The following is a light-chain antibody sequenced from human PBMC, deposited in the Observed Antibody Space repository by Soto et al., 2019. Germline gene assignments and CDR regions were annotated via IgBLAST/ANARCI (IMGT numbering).Light chain of an antibody. Sequence: EIVLTQSPGTLSLSPGERATLSCRASQSVSSRLAWYQQKPGQAPRLLISGASSRATGTPDRFSGSGSATDFTLTITRLEPEDFAVYYCQQYGSSPQTFGQGTKVDI. CDR3: QQYGSSPQT. V-gene: IGKV3-20*01. J-gene: IGKJ1*01. CDR1: QSVSSR. CDR2: GAS.